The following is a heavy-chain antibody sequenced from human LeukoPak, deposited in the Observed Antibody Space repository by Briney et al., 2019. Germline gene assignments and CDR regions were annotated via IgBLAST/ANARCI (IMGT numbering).Heavy chain of an antibody. J-gene: IGHJ6*03. CDR2: IRYDGSNK. V-gene: IGHV3-30*02. CDR3: ARAGNIAVADYYMDV. Sequence: GGSLRLSCAASGFTFNCAMSWVRQAPGKGLEWVAFIRYDGSNKYYADSVKGRFTISRDNSKNTLYLQMNSLRAEDTAVYYCARAGNIAVADYYMDVWGKGTTVTVSS. CDR1: GFTFNCA. D-gene: IGHD6-19*01.